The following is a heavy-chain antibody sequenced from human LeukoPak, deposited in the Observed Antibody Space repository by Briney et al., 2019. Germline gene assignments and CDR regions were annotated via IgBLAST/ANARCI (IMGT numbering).Heavy chain of an antibody. CDR2: ISWDGGST. V-gene: IGHV3-43D*03. J-gene: IGHJ4*02. CDR1: GFTFDDYA. D-gene: IGHD3-10*01. CDR3: AKDKVGYYYGSGSYPDY. Sequence: HPGGSLRLSCAASGFTFDDYAMHWVRQAPGKGLEWVSLISWDGGSTYYADSVKGRFTISRDNSKNSLYLQMNSLRAEDTALYYCAKDKVGYYYGSGSYPDYWGQGTLVTVSS.